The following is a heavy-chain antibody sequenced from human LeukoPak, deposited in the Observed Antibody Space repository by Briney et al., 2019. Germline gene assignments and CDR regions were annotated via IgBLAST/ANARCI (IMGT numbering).Heavy chain of an antibody. V-gene: IGHV1-18*01. J-gene: IGHJ4*02. CDR1: GYTFTSYG. CDR2: ISAYNGNT. CDR3: ARDLATDTAMVTGY. Sequence: ASVKVSCKASGYTFTSYGISWVRQAPGQGLAWMGWISAYNGNTNYAQKLQGRVTMTTDTSTSTAYMELRSLRSDDTAVYYCARDLATDTAMVTGYWGQGTLVTVSS. D-gene: IGHD5-18*01.